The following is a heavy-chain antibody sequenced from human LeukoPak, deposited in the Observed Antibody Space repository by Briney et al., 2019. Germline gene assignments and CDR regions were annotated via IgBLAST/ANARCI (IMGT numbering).Heavy chain of an antibody. Sequence: PSETLSLTCTVSGGSISSYYWSWIRLPPGKGLEWIGYLSKSGNTNYSPSLKSRVTIFGDTSKNQFFLKLSSVTAADAAVYYCARARYVNSFYAFDIWGQGTLVTVSS. D-gene: IGHD3-9*01. V-gene: IGHV4-59*01. J-gene: IGHJ3*02. CDR3: ARARYVNSFYAFDI. CDR1: GGSISSYY. CDR2: LSKSGNT.